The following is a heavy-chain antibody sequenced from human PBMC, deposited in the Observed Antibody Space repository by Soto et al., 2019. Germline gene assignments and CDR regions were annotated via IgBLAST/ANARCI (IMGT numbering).Heavy chain of an antibody. CDR1: GFTFSGSA. D-gene: IGHD5-12*01. CDR2: IRSKANSYAT. CDR3: TTSVEMATMVDY. J-gene: IGHJ4*02. V-gene: IGHV3-73*01. Sequence: GESLKISCAASGFTFSGSAMHWVRQASGKGLEWVGRIRSKANSYATAYAASVKGRFTISRDDSKNTAYLQMNSLKTEDTAVYYCTTSVEMATMVDYWGQGTLVTVSS.